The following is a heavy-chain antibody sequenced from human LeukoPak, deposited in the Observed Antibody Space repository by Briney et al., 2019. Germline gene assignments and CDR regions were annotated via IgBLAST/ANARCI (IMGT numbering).Heavy chain of an antibody. CDR2: LSFVTTYI. CDR3: ARAADHHGGFDY. V-gene: IGHV3-21*01. Sequence: GGSLRPSCAASGFIFSSYSMNWVRQAPGKGLEWVSSLSFVTTYIYYAESVKGRFTISRDNAKNSLYLQMNSLRAEDTAVYYCARAADHHGGFDYWGPGTLVTVSS. CDR1: GFIFSSYS. J-gene: IGHJ4*02. D-gene: IGHD3-16*01.